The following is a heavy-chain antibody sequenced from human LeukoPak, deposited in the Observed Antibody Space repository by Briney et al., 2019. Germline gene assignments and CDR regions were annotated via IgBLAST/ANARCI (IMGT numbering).Heavy chain of an antibody. CDR2: ISGSGGST. J-gene: IGHJ3*02. CDR1: GFTFSSYA. Sequence: GGSLRLSCAASGFTFSSYAMSWVRQAPGKGLEWVSAISGSGGSTYYADSVKGRFTISRDNSKNTLYLQMNSLRAEDTAVYYCXXXXXXXXDSSRRMHDAFDIWGQGTMVTVSS. CDR3: XXXXXXXXDSSRRMHDAFDI. D-gene: IGHD3-22*01. V-gene: IGHV3-23*01.